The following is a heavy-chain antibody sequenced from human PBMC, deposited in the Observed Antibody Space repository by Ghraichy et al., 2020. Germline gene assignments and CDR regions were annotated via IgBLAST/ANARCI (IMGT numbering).Heavy chain of an antibody. CDR1: GFTVSSNY. J-gene: IGHJ6*03. V-gene: IGHV3-66*02. Sequence: GGSLRLSCAASGFTVSSNYMSWVRQAPGKGLEWVSVIYSGGSTYYADSVKGRFTISRDNSKNTLYLQMNSLRAEDTAVYYCATSTTGFYNYYYMDVWGKGTTVTVSS. CDR3: ATSTTGFYNYYYMDV. D-gene: IGHD4-11*01. CDR2: IYSGGST.